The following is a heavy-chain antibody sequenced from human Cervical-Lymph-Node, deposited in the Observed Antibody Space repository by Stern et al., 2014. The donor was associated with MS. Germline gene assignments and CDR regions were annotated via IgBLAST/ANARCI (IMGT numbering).Heavy chain of an antibody. D-gene: IGHD2/OR15-2a*01. CDR1: GGSIPNYY. CDR2: IYYSGST. J-gene: IGHJ4*01. V-gene: IGHV4-59*01. Sequence: QMQLQESLPGLVKPSETPSLTCTVSGGSIPNYYWSWIRQPPGKGLEWIGYIYYSGSTNYNPSLKSRVTISVDTSKNQFSLKLSSVTAADTAVYYCARDKGMFFLWGQGTLVTVSS. CDR3: ARDKGMFFL.